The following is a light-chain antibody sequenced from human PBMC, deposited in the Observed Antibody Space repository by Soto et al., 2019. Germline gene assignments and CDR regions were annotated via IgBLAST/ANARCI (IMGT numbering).Light chain of an antibody. Sequence: QSVLTQPASVSGSPGQSITISCTGTSSDVGGYNYVSWYQQHPGKAPKLMIYDVSNRPSGVSNRFPGSKSDNTASLTISGFQAEDEADYYCSSYTSSSTLVFGTGTKVTVL. J-gene: IGLJ1*01. CDR3: SSYTSSSTLV. CDR2: DVS. V-gene: IGLV2-14*01. CDR1: SSDVGGYNY.